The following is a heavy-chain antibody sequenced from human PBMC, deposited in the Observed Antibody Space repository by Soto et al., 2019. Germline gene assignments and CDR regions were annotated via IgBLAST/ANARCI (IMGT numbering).Heavy chain of an antibody. CDR3: VRDGYFWSGSYAFDI. CDR1: GGSISSYF. D-gene: IGHD3-3*01. Sequence: QVQLQESGPGLAKPSETLSLTCTVSGGSISSYFWSWIRQPAGKGLEWIGRIYTSGSTNYNPSLKSRVTMSVDTSKNQFSLRLSSVTAADTAVYYCVRDGYFWSGSYAFDIWGQGTMVTVSS. V-gene: IGHV4-4*07. CDR2: IYTSGST. J-gene: IGHJ3*02.